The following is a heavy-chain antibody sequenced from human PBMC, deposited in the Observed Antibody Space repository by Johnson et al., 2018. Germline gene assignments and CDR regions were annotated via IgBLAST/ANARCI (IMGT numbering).Heavy chain of an antibody. CDR1: GGSISSYY. Sequence: QVQLQESGPGLVKPSETLSLTCTVSGGSISSYYWSWIRQPPGKGLEWIGYIYYSGSTTYNPSLKSRVTMSVHTSKTQFSLRRSSVTAADTAVDYCARTYSDYGDYYFDYWGQGTLVTVSS. V-gene: IGHV4-59*01. D-gene: IGHD4-17*01. CDR3: ARTYSDYGDYYFDY. CDR2: IYYSGST. J-gene: IGHJ4*02.